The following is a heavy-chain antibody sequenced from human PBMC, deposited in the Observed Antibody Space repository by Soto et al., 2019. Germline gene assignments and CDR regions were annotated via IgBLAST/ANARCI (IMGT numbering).Heavy chain of an antibody. D-gene: IGHD2-15*01. Sequence: QVQLVQSGAEVKKPGSSVKVSCKASGGTFSSYTISWVRQAPGQGLEWMGRIIPILGIANYAQKFQGRVKISAAKSTSTAYMELSSLRSEDTAVYYCARGDKCGSCLEYWGQGTLVTVSS. V-gene: IGHV1-69*02. CDR1: GGTFSSYT. CDR2: IIPILGIA. CDR3: ARGDKCGSCLEY. J-gene: IGHJ4*02.